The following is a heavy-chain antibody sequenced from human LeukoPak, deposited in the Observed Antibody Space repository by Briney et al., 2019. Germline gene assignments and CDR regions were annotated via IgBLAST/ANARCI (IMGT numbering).Heavy chain of an antibody. D-gene: IGHD5-24*01. Sequence: PSETLSLTCAVYGGSFSGYYWSWIRQPPGKGLEWIGEINHSGSTYYNPSLKSRVTISVDTSKNQFSLKLSSVTAADTAVYYCAREDNVEMATGYWGQGTLVTVSS. CDR2: INHSGST. J-gene: IGHJ4*02. CDR3: AREDNVEMATGY. V-gene: IGHV4-34*01. CDR1: GGSFSGYY.